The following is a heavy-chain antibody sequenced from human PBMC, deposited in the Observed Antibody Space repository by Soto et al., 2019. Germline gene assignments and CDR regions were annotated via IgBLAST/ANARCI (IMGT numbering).Heavy chain of an antibody. J-gene: IGHJ4*02. CDR2: INHSGST. CDR3: ARGNIVIMVYAPYYFDY. Sequence: QVQLQQWGAGLLKPSETLSLTCAVYGGSFSGYYWSWIRQPPGKGLEWIGEINHSGSTNYNPSLKIRVTRSVDTSKNSFSLKLSSVTAAATAVYYCARGNIVIMVYAPYYFDYWGQGTLVTVSS. CDR1: GGSFSGYY. D-gene: IGHD2-8*01. V-gene: IGHV4-34*01.